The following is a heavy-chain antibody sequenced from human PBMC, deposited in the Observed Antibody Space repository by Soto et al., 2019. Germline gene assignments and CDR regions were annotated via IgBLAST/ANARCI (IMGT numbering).Heavy chain of an antibody. J-gene: IGHJ6*03. Sequence: SETLSLTCAVYGGSFSGYCWSWIRQPPGKGLEWIGEINHSGSTNYNPSLKSRVTISVDTSKNQFSLKLSSVTAADTAVYYCARVGLYYYGSGSQNYYYMDVWAKGTTVTVSS. CDR2: INHSGST. D-gene: IGHD3-10*01. CDR1: GGSFSGYC. V-gene: IGHV4-34*01. CDR3: ARVGLYYYGSGSQNYYYMDV.